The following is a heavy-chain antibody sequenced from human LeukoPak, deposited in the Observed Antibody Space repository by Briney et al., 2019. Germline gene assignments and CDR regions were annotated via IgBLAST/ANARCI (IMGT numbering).Heavy chain of an antibody. D-gene: IGHD6-19*01. V-gene: IGHV3-11*05. CDR2: ISSSSSYT. J-gene: IGHJ4*02. CDR3: ARGSSGWYYDY. CDR1: GFTFSDYY. Sequence: PGESLRLSCAASGFTFSDYYMSWVRQAPGEGLEWVSYISSSSSYTNYADSVKGRFTISRDNAKNSLYLQMNSLRAEDTAVYYCARGSSGWYYDYWGQGTLVTVSS.